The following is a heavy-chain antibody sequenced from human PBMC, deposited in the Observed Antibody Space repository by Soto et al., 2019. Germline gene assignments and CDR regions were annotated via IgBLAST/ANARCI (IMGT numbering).Heavy chain of an antibody. CDR2: INPNSGGT. V-gene: IGHV1-2*04. D-gene: IGHD2-15*01. J-gene: IGHJ4*02. Sequence: GASVKVSCKASGYTFTGYYMHWVRQAPGQGLEWMGWINPNSGGTNYAQKFQGWVTMTRDTSISTVYIELSRLRSDDTAVYYCARGSIYCSGGSCYSSTFGYWGQGTLVTVS. CDR1: GYTFTGYY. CDR3: ARGSIYCSGGSCYSSTFGY.